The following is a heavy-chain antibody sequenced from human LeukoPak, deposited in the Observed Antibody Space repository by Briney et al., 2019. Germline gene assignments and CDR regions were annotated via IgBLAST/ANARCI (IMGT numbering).Heavy chain of an antibody. CDR2: ISMGGHLI. CDR1: GFIFSSYG. V-gene: IGHV3-48*02. D-gene: IGHD2-2*01. J-gene: IGHJ3*02. Sequence: PGGSLRLSCAASGFIFSSYGMKWVRQAPGKGLAWVSYISMGGHLIQYADSVNGRFTISRDNARSLLYLQMNSLRDDDSAMYFCAREGHYASLDICGQGTMVTVSS. CDR3: AREGHYASLDI.